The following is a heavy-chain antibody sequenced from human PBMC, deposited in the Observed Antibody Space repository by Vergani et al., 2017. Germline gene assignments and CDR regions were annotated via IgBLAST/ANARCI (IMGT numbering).Heavy chain of an antibody. CDR1: GYTFTYRY. V-gene: IGHV1-45*02. CDR3: ALAESSTSCINSVWITPETGSWFDP. CDR2: ITPFNGNT. D-gene: IGHD2-2*01. J-gene: IGHJ5*02. Sequence: QMQLVQSEAEVKKTGSSVKVSCKASGYTFTYRYLHWVRQAPGQALEWMGWITPFNGNTNYAQKFQDRVTITRDRSMSTAYMELSSLRSEDTAMYYCALAESSTSCINSVWITPETGSWFDPWGQGTLVTVSS.